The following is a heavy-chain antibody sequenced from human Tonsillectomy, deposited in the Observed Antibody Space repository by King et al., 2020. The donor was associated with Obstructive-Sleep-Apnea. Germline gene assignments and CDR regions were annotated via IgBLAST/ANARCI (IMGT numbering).Heavy chain of an antibody. D-gene: IGHD2-21*01. CDR1: GYSISSGYY. J-gene: IGHJ4*02. V-gene: IGHV4-38-2*02. Sequence: QLQESGPGLVKTSETLSLTCTVSGYSISSGYYWGWIRQPPGQGLEWIGSIYHTGSIYYNPSLKSRVTISVDTSKNQFSLKLSSVTAADTAVYYCARVLLGLYYFDYWGQGTLVTVSS. CDR3: ARVLLGLYYFDY. CDR2: IYHTGSI.